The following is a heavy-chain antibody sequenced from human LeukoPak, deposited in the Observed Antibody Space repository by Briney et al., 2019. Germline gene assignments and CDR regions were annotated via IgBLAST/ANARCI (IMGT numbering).Heavy chain of an antibody. V-gene: IGHV3-23*01. J-gene: IGHJ3*02. CDR3: AKEDDSGSDAYDI. CDR2: ISGGGGST. CDR1: GFSFSSYA. Sequence: PGGSLRLSCAASGFSFSSYALTWVRQAPGKGLEWASAISGGGGSTYYADSVKGRFTISRDNSKNTLYLQMNSLRAEDTAVYYCAKEDDSGSDAYDIWGQGTMVTVTS. D-gene: IGHD3-22*01.